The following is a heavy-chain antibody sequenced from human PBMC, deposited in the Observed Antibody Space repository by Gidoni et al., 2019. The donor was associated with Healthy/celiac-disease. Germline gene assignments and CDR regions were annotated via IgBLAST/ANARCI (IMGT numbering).Heavy chain of an antibody. D-gene: IGHD3-16*01. V-gene: IGHV3-21*01. J-gene: IGHJ3*02. Sequence: EVQLVESGGGLVKPGGSLRLSCAASGFTFRSYSMNWVRQAPGKGLEWVSSISSSSSYIYYADSVKGRFTISRDNAKNSLYLQMNSLRAEDTAVYYCASDLSGVSPWRGGAFDIWGQGTMVTVSS. CDR2: ISSSSSYI. CDR3: ASDLSGVSPWRGGAFDI. CDR1: GFTFRSYS.